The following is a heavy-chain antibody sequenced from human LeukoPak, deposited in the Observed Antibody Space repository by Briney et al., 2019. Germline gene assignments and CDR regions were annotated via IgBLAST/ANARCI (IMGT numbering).Heavy chain of an antibody. Sequence: TSETLSLTCTVSGGSVSSGSYYWSWIRQPPGKGLGWIGYIYYSGSTNYNPSLKSRVTISVDTSKNQFSLKLSSVTAADTAVYYCARDFSGSPSEDDGMDVWGKGTTVTVSS. CDR1: GGSVSSGSYY. V-gene: IGHV4-61*01. J-gene: IGHJ6*04. CDR2: IYYSGST. D-gene: IGHD5-12*01. CDR3: ARDFSGSPSEDDGMDV.